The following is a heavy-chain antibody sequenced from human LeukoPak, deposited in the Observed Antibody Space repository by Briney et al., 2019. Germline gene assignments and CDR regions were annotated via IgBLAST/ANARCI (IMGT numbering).Heavy chain of an antibody. CDR2: INPNSGGT. Sequence: ASVKVSCKASGYTFTGYYMHWVRQAPGQGLKWMGWINPNSGGTNYAQKFQGRVTMTRDTSISTAYMELSRLRSDDTAVYYCARGFVVVPAAIGYWGQGTLVTVSS. V-gene: IGHV1-2*02. D-gene: IGHD2-2*01. CDR1: GYTFTGYY. CDR3: ARGFVVVPAAIGY. J-gene: IGHJ4*02.